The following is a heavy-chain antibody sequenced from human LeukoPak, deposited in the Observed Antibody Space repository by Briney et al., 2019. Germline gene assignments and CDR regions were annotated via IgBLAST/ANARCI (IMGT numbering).Heavy chain of an antibody. CDR3: SVLRFLEWLLNAPHDAFDI. CDR2: IRYDGSNK. V-gene: IGHV3-30*02. D-gene: IGHD3-3*01. Sequence: GRSLRLSCAASGFTFSSYGMHWVRQAPGKGLEWVAFIRYDGSNKYYADSVKGRFTISRDNSKNTLYLQMNSLRAEDTTVYYCSVLRFLEWLLNAPHDAFDIWGQGTMVTVSS. J-gene: IGHJ3*02. CDR1: GFTFSSYG.